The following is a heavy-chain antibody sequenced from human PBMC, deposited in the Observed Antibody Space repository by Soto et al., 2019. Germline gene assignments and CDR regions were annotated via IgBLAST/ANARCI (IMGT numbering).Heavy chain of an antibody. D-gene: IGHD3-3*01. CDR2: IYYSGST. CDR1: GGSISSGDYY. J-gene: IGHJ5*02. Sequence: SETLSLTCTVSGGSISSGDYYWSWIRQPPGKGLEWIGYIYYSGSTYYNLSLKSRVTISVDTSKNQFSLKLSSVTAADTAVYYRARVGDFWSGSKNYNWFDPWGQGTLVTVSS. V-gene: IGHV4-30-4*01. CDR3: ARVGDFWSGSKNYNWFDP.